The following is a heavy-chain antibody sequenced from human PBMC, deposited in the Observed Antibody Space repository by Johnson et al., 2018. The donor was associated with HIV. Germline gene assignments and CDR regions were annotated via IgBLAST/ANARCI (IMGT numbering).Heavy chain of an antibody. CDR3: AREGFIPVLLRGGAFDI. CDR1: GFTFSSYG. Sequence: QVQLVESGGGVVQPGRSLRLSCAASGFTFSSYGMHWVRQAPGKGLEWVAVISYDGNNKYYVDSVKGRFTISRDNAKNSLYLQMNSLRAEDTAVYYCAREGFIPVLLRGGAFDIWGQGTMVTVSS. CDR2: ISYDGNNK. D-gene: IGHD3-10*01. V-gene: IGHV3-30*03. J-gene: IGHJ3*02.